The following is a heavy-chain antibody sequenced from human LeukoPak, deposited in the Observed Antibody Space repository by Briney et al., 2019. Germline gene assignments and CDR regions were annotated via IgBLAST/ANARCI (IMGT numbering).Heavy chain of an antibody. Sequence: PGGSLRLSCVASGFTFSSYWMHWVRQAPGKGLVWVSRINSDGSSTSYADSVKGRFTISRDNAKNKLYLQMNGLRAEDTAVYYCARVKMVRGVSLHYWGQGTLVTVSS. V-gene: IGHV3-74*01. CDR3: ARVKMVRGVSLHY. J-gene: IGHJ4*02. D-gene: IGHD3-10*01. CDR1: GFTFSSYW. CDR2: INSDGSST.